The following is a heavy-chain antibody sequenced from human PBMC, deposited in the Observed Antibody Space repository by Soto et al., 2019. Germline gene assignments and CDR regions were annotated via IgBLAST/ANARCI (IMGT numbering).Heavy chain of an antibody. D-gene: IGHD2-15*01. CDR3: ARSFPDGCSGGACYQDY. V-gene: IGHV3-74*01. CDR2: TNSDGSST. CDR1: GFTFSNHW. Sequence: GRSLRLSCGASGFTFSNHWMHWVRKTPGKGLVWVSRTNSDGSSTSYADSVKGRFTISRDNAKNSVYLQMNSLGAEDTAVYYCARSFPDGCSGGACYQDYWGQGTLVTVSS. J-gene: IGHJ4*02.